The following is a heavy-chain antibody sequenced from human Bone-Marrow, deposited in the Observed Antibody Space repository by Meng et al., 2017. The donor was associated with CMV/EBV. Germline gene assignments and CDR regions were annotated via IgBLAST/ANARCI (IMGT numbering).Heavy chain of an antibody. V-gene: IGHV1-2*02. Sequence: ASVKVSCKASGYTFTGYYMHWVRQAPGQGLEWMGWINPNSGGTNYAQKFQGRVTMTRDTSISTAYMELSRLRSDDTAVYYCARDSIVVPAIVYYYYVMDVWGQGTTVTVSS. J-gene: IGHJ6*02. CDR1: GYTFTGYY. CDR3: ARDSIVVPAIVYYYYVMDV. D-gene: IGHD2-2*01. CDR2: INPNSGGT.